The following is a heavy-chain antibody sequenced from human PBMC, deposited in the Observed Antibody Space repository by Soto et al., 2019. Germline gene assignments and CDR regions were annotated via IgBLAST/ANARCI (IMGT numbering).Heavy chain of an antibody. Sequence: ASVKVSCKASGGTFSSYAISWVRQAPGQGLEWMGGIIPIFGTANYAQKFQGRVTITADESTSTAYMELSSLRSEDTAVYYCARGLRPKWELLSNRFDPWGQGTLVTVSS. CDR1: GGTFSSYA. CDR2: IIPIFGTA. CDR3: ARGLRPKWELLSNRFDP. V-gene: IGHV1-69*13. D-gene: IGHD1-26*01. J-gene: IGHJ5*02.